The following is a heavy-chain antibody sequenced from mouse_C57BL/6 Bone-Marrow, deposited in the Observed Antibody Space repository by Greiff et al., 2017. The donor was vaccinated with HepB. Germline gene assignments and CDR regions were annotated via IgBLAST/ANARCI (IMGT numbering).Heavy chain of an antibody. Sequence: VQLQQSGGDLVKPGGSLKLSCAASGFTFSSYGMSWVRQTPDKRLEWVATISSGGSYTYYPDSVKGRFTISRDNAKNTLYLQMSSLKSEDTAMYYCARGDYYYGSSYTPFAYWGQGTLVTVSA. CDR3: ARGDYYYGSSYTPFAY. CDR1: GFTFSSYG. V-gene: IGHV5-6*01. J-gene: IGHJ3*01. CDR2: ISSGGSYT. D-gene: IGHD1-1*01.